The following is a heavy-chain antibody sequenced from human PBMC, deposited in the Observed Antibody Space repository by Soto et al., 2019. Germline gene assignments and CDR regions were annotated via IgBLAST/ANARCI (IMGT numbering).Heavy chain of an antibody. CDR2: INTNTWNP. D-gene: IGHD2-2*01. V-gene: IGHV7-4-1*01. Sequence: ASVKVPCQDSVYTFTSYAMILVRQAPRPGLEWMGWINTNTWNPTYAQCFTGPLLCYFDTSVSTAYLQICRIKAEDTAVYYCAREYRPIVPAATLYFYYGMDVWGQGTTVTVSS. CDR3: AREYRPIVPAATLYFYYGMDV. J-gene: IGHJ6*02. CDR1: VYTFTSYA.